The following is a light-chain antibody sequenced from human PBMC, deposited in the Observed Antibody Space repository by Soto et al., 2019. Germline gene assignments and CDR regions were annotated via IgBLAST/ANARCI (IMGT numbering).Light chain of an antibody. CDR2: RAS. Sequence: DIVMTQSPATLSVSPGDRVTLSCRGSQTVSNNLSWYQHTPGQAPRLLISRASPRATGVPGRFSGSGSGKDFPLTISSLQSADFAVYYCQHYYKWPPTFGQGTKVQI. CDR1: QTVSNN. J-gene: IGKJ1*01. CDR3: QHYYKWPPT. V-gene: IGKV3-15*01.